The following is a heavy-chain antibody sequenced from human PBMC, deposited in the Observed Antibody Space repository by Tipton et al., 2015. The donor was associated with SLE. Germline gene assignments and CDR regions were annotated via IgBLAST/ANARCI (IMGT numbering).Heavy chain of an antibody. CDR3: AREHLGGAYYGVSDH. D-gene: IGHD3-10*01. Sequence: GSLRLSCAASGFIFSNYAMHWLRQAPGKGLEYVSLISSNGGSTNYADAVKGRFTISRDNSKNTLYLLMDSLRGEDMGVYFCAREHLGGAYYGVSDHWGQGTLVTVSS. CDR1: GFIFSNYA. V-gene: IGHV3-64*02. CDR2: ISSNGGST. J-gene: IGHJ4*02.